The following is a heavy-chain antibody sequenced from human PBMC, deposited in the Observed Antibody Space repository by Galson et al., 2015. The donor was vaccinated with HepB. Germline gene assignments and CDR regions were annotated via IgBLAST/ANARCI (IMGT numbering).Heavy chain of an antibody. V-gene: IGHV3-30-3*01. CDR2: ISYDGSNK. CDR1: GFTFSSYA. D-gene: IGHD5-18*01. Sequence: SLRLSCAASGFTFSSYAMHWVRQAPGKGLEWVAVISYDGSNKYYADSVKGRFTISRDNSKNTLYLQMNSLRAEDTAVYYCARAGVDTDTYYYYGMDVWGQGTTVTVSS. CDR3: ARAGVDTDTYYYYGMDV. J-gene: IGHJ6*02.